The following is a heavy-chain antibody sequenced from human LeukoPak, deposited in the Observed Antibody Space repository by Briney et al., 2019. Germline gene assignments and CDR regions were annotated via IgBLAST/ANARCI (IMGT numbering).Heavy chain of an antibody. V-gene: IGHV3-74*01. CDR3: VRDFRSGDF. CDR2: ICPGGTIR. CDR1: GFNFRDSC. Sequence: GSLRVSCAASGFNFRDSCMHWVRQIPGKGLLWVSHICPGGTIRNYADSVKGRFSISRDDARNMVFLEMHSLRVDDTAVYYCVRDFRSGDFWGQGILVTVSS. J-gene: IGHJ4*02.